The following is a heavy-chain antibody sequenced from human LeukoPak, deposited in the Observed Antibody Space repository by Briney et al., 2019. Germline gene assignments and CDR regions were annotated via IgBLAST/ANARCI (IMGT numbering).Heavy chain of an antibody. Sequence: PSETLSLTCTVSGGSIISSTYYWGWIRQHPGKGLEWIGYIYYSGSTYYNPSLKSRVTISVDTSKNQFSLKLSSVTAADTAVYYCARALTTVTTALGYWGQGTLVTVSS. CDR1: GGSIISSTYY. CDR3: ARALTTVTTALGY. V-gene: IGHV4-31*03. D-gene: IGHD4-17*01. CDR2: IYYSGST. J-gene: IGHJ4*02.